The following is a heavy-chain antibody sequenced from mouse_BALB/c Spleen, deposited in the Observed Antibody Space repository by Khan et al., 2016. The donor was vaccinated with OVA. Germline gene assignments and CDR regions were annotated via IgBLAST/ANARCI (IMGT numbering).Heavy chain of an antibody. CDR3: ARGGYGAFAY. Sequence: VQLQESGPELVKPGTSVRISCKASGYTFTSYYIHWVNQRPGQGLEWIGWIYPGNVNNNYNEKFKGKATLTADKSSSTPYMQLSSLTSEDSAVYFCARGGYGAFAYWGQGTLVTVSA. J-gene: IGHJ3*01. D-gene: IGHD2-2*01. V-gene: IGHV1S56*01. CDR1: GYTFTSYY. CDR2: IYPGNVNN.